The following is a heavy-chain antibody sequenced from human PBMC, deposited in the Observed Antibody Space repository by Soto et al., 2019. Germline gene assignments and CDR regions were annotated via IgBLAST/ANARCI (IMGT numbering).Heavy chain of an antibody. CDR3: ARDDYPMTTVTTDSGGAFDY. Sequence: GGSLRLSCAASGFTFSSYGMHWVRQAPGKGLEWVAVIWYDGSNKYYADSVKGRFTISGDNSKNTLYLQMNSLRAEDTAVYYCARDDYPMTTVTTDSGGAFDYWGQGTLVTVSS. CDR2: IWYDGSNK. D-gene: IGHD4-17*01. J-gene: IGHJ4*02. CDR1: GFTFSSYG. V-gene: IGHV3-33*01.